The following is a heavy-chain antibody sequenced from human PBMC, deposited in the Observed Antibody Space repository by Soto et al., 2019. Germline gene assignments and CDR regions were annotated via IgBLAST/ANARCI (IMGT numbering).Heavy chain of an antibody. Sequence: SETLSLTCTVSGGSISSGDYYWSWIRQPPGKGLEWIGYIYYSGSTYYNPSLKSRVTISVDTSKNQFSLKLSSVTAADTAVYYCASNYYDSSGYWGAFDIWGQGTMVTVSS. D-gene: IGHD3-22*01. CDR1: GGSISSGDYY. J-gene: IGHJ3*02. V-gene: IGHV4-30-4*01. CDR3: ASNYYDSSGYWGAFDI. CDR2: IYYSGST.